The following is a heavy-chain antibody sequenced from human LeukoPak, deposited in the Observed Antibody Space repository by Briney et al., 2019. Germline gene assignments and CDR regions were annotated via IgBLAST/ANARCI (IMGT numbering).Heavy chain of an antibody. V-gene: IGHV1-8*01. CDR1: RYTFTSYD. J-gene: IGHJ5*02. Sequence: GASVKVSCKASRYTFTSYDINWVRQATRQGLEWMGWMYPNSGNTGYAQKLQGRVTMTRNTAISTAYMELSSLSSEDTAVYYCARAAVVRLGELSLYRPEDWFDPWGEGTLVTVSS. D-gene: IGHD3-16*02. CDR2: MYPNSGNT. CDR3: ARAAVVRLGELSLYRPEDWFDP.